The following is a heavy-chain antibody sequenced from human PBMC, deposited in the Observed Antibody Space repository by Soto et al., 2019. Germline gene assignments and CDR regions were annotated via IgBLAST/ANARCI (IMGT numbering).Heavy chain of an antibody. CDR1: GFSFSDCW. CDR3: ARGGKWFDP. Sequence: EVQVVESGGGLVQPGGSLRLSCAASGFSFSDCWMAWVRQAPGKGLEWVANIDRGGAEKHYVDSVQGRFTISRDNDKNSLYLQMNSLIAEDTAVYYCARGGKWFDPWGQGTLVTVSS. CDR2: IDRGGAEK. D-gene: IGHD3-10*01. J-gene: IGHJ5*02. V-gene: IGHV3-7*05.